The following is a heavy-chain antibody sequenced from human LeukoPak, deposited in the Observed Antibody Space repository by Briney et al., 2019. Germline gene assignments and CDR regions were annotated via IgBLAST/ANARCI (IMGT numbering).Heavy chain of an antibody. J-gene: IGHJ3*02. V-gene: IGHV1-2*02. CDR2: VKPSSGGT. D-gene: IGHD3-10*01. CDR1: GYTFTGYY. CDR3: ARVGRYSEYWYGDDGFDI. Sequence: ASVKVSFKASGYTFTGYYMHWVRQAPGQGLEWMGWVKPSSGGTKYAQNFQGRVTMTRDTSISTAYMELSSLRSDDTAVYYCARVGRYSEYWYGDDGFDIWGQGTMVTVSS.